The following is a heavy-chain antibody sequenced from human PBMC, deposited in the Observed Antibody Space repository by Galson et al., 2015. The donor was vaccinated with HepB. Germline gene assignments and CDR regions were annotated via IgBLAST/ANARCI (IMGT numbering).Heavy chain of an antibody. Sequence: SVKVSCKASGGTFSSYAISWVRQAPGQGLEWMGGIIPIFGTANYAQKFQGRVTITADESTSTAYMELSSLRSEDTAVYYCARDEGVWGGSAGDYWGQGTLVTVSS. CDR3: ARDEGVWGGSAGDY. D-gene: IGHD3-16*01. CDR2: IIPIFGTA. J-gene: IGHJ4*02. CDR1: GGTFSSYA. V-gene: IGHV1-69*13.